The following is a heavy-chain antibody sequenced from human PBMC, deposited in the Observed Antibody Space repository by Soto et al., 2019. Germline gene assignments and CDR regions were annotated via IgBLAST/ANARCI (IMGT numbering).Heavy chain of an antibody. J-gene: IGHJ4*02. CDR3: ASGLVTTLHY. CDR2: IYHSGST. CDR1: GGSISSGGYS. V-gene: IGHV4-30-2*06. D-gene: IGHD4-17*01. Sequence: LSLTCAVSGGSISSGGYSWSWIRQSPGKGLEWIGYIYHSGSTYYNPSLKSRVTISVDRSKNQFSLKLSSVTAADTAVYYCASGLVTTLHYWGQGTLVTVS.